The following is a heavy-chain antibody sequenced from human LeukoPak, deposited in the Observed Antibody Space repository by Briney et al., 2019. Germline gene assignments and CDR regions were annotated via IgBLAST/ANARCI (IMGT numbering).Heavy chain of an antibody. Sequence: SGTLSLTCTVSGGSINTYFWTWIRQPAGKGLEWIGRIYTSGSTNYNPSLKSRVTMSVDTSKNQFSLKLSSVTAADTAVYYCARDGGATVVSFDYWGQGILVTVSS. D-gene: IGHD4-23*01. CDR3: ARDGGATVVSFDY. CDR2: IYTSGST. J-gene: IGHJ4*02. CDR1: GGSINTYF. V-gene: IGHV4-4*07.